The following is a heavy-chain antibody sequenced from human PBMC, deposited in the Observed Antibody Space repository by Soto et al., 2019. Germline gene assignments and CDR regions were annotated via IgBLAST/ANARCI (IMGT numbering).Heavy chain of an antibody. Sequence: VKVSCKASGGTFSSYAISWVRQAPGQGLEWMGGIIPIFGTANYAQKFQGRVTITADESTSTAYMELSSLRSEDTAVYYCARDRYYDSSGPLGFDPWGQGTLVTVSS. D-gene: IGHD3-22*01. CDR2: IIPIFGTA. CDR3: ARDRYYDSSGPLGFDP. J-gene: IGHJ5*02. V-gene: IGHV1-69*13. CDR1: GGTFSSYA.